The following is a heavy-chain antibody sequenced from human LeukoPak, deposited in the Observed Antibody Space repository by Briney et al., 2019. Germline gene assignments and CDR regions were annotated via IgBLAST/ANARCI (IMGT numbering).Heavy chain of an antibody. J-gene: IGHJ3*02. CDR2: ISYDGSNK. CDR1: GFSFSSYA. CDR3: AREKYQLLFRAFDI. Sequence: GGSVRLSCVASGFSFSSYAMHWVLQAPGKGLEWVAVISYDGSNKYYADSVKGRFTISRDSSKNTLYLQMNSLRAEDTAVYYCAREKYQLLFRAFDIWGQGTMVTVSS. D-gene: IGHD2-2*01. V-gene: IGHV3-30-3*01.